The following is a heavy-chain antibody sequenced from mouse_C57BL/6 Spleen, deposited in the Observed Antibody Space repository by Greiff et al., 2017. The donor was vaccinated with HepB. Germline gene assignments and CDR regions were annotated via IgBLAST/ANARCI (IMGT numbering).Heavy chain of an antibody. CDR2: INPSNGGT. D-gene: IGHD1-1*01. CDR1: GYTFTSYW. V-gene: IGHV1-53*01. J-gene: IGHJ4*01. Sequence: VQLQQPGTELVKPGASVKLSCKASGYTFTSYWMHWVKQRPGQGLEWIGNINPSNGGTNYNEKFKSKATLTVDKSSSTAYMQLSSLTSEDSAVYYCARYYYGSSPYYYAMDYWGQGTSVTVSS. CDR3: ARYYYGSSPYYYAMDY.